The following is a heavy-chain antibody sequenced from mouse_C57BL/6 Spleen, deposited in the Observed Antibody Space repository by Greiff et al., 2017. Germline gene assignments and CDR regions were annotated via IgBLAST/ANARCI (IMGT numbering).Heavy chain of an antibody. D-gene: IGHD1-1*01. V-gene: IGHV5-4*03. CDR3: ARREYTGWYFDV. Sequence: EVKLVESGGGLVKPGGSLKLSCAASGFTFSSYAMSWVRQTPEKRLEWVATISDGGSYTYYPDNVKGRFTISRDNAKNNLYLQMSHLKSEDTAMYYCARREYTGWYFDVWGTGTTVTVSS. J-gene: IGHJ1*03. CDR1: GFTFSSYA. CDR2: ISDGGSYT.